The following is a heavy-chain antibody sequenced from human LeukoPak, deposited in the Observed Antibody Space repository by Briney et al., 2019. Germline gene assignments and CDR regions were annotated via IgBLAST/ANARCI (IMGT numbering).Heavy chain of an antibody. Sequence: SETLSLTCIVSGDSISSDYHWGWIRQPPGKGLEWIRSLSHRGSSYHNPSLKTRVTMSVDTSKNQFSLDLSSATAADTAVYYCARGRGIFGVDTNDWYFDVWGRGTLVTVSS. CDR1: GDSISSDYH. J-gene: IGHJ2*01. CDR3: ARGRGIFGVDTNDWYFDV. V-gene: IGHV4-38-2*02. D-gene: IGHD3-3*01. CDR2: LSHRGSS.